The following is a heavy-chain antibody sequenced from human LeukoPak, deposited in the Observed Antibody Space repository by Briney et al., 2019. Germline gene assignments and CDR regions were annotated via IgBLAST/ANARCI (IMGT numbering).Heavy chain of an antibody. Sequence: GGSLRLSCAASGFTFSNYAMAWVRQAPGKGLEWVSGIRGSGGTPYYADSVKGRFTISRDNSKNTLYLQMNSLRAEDTAAYYCAKAPDSSGYYSSDYWGQGTLVTVSS. J-gene: IGHJ4*02. CDR3: AKAPDSSGYYSSDY. D-gene: IGHD3-22*01. CDR2: IRGSGGTP. V-gene: IGHV3-23*01. CDR1: GFTFSNYA.